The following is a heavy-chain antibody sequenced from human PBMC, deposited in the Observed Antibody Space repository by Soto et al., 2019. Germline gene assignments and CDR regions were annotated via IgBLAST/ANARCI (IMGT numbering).Heavy chain of an antibody. J-gene: IGHJ6*03. D-gene: IGHD3-3*02. CDR2: INPSGGST. CDR1: GGTFSSYT. V-gene: IGHV1-46*03. CDR3: ASSIYWGHILHLDYYYMDV. Sequence: ASVKVSCKASGGTFSSYTMHWVRQAPGQGLEWMGIINPSGGSTSYAQKFQGRVTMTRDTSTSTVYMELSSLRSEDTAVYYCASSIYWGHILHLDYYYMDVWGKGTTVTVSS.